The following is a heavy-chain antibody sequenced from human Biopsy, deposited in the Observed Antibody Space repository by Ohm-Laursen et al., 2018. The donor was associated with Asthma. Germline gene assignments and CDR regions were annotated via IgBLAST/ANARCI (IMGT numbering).Heavy chain of an antibody. Sequence: GTLSLTCTVSGASIRSSYWTWIRQPPGKRLEWIGNIHYSGSTYSNPSLKSRVTISVDTSKKQISLRLSSVIAADTAVYYCAGFCSGGNCPDHWGQGTLVTVSS. CDR3: AGFCSGGNCPDH. V-gene: IGHV4-59*01. CDR1: GASIRSSY. D-gene: IGHD2-15*01. CDR2: IHYSGST. J-gene: IGHJ4*02.